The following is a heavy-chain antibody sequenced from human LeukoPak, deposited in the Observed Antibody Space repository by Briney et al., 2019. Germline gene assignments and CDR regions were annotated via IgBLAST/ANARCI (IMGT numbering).Heavy chain of an antibody. Sequence: SETLSLTCTVSGGSISSSSHYWGWFRQPPGKGLEWIGYIYYSGSSFCNPSLKSRVTMSVDTSKNQFSLRLNSVTAADTAVYYCARGPTVATDYWGQGTLVTVSS. CDR1: GGSISSSSHY. D-gene: IGHD4-17*01. J-gene: IGHJ4*02. V-gene: IGHV4-39*01. CDR2: IYYSGSS. CDR3: ARGPTVATDY.